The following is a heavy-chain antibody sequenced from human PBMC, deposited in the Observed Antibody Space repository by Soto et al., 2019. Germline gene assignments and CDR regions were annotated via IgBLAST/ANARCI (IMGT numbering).Heavy chain of an antibody. CDR2: ISAYNGDT. D-gene: IGHD2-15*01. Sequence: ASVKVSCKTSGYTFTNYGITWVRQAPGQGLKWMGWISAYNGDTNYAQKFQGRVIMTTDTSTTTAYMELRSLRSDDTAVYYCARGPAGGLRGGVSYWGPGTLVTVSS. CDR1: GYTFTNYG. CDR3: ARGPAGGLRGGVSY. J-gene: IGHJ4*02. V-gene: IGHV1-18*04.